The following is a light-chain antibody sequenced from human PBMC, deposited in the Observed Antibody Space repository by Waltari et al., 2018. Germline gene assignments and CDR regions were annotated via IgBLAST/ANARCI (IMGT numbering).Light chain of an antibody. J-gene: IGLJ3*02. V-gene: IGLV1-51*01. Sequence: QSVLTQPPSVSAAPGQKVPLSCPGRNSHIGNHYCSWSPEFPGSDPRHIPWYQKFPGRAPRLIIFDDNQRPSGIPDRFSGSKSGTSATLAITGLQSGDEADYYCASWDSSLSAAGVFGGGTRLTVL. CDR1: NSHIGNHY. CDR2: DDN. CDR3: ASWDSSLSAAGV.